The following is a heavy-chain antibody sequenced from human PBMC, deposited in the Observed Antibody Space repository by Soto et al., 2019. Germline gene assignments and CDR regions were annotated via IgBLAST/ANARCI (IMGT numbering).Heavy chain of an antibody. J-gene: IGHJ3*02. Sequence: ASVKVSCKASGYTFTSYGISWVRQAPGQGLEWMGWISAYNGNTNYAQKLQGRVTMTTDTSTSTAYMELRSLRSDDTAVYYCARWEYQYSSSTPLGAFDIWGQGTMVTVAS. D-gene: IGHD6-6*01. CDR3: ARWEYQYSSSTPLGAFDI. V-gene: IGHV1-18*01. CDR2: ISAYNGNT. CDR1: GYTFTSYG.